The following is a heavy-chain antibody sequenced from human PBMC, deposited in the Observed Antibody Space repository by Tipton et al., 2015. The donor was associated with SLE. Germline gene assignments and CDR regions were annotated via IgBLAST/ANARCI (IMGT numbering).Heavy chain of an antibody. CDR1: GDSMTGFY. CDR2: IYYAGSI. CDR3: ARDKGIDWPEYYFDH. Sequence: TLSLTCTVSGDSMTGFYWSWIRQPPGKGLEWIGYIYYAGSINYNPSLMGRVTISVDTSKNQFSLRLNSVTAADTAVYYCARDKGIDWPEYYFDHWGQGTLVTVSP. V-gene: IGHV4-59*01. J-gene: IGHJ4*02. D-gene: IGHD3-16*01.